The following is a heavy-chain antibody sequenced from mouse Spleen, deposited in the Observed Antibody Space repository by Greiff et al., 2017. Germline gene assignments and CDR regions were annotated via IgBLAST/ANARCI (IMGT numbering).Heavy chain of an antibody. CDR2: IYPGDGDT. J-gene: IGHJ2*01. D-gene: IGHD1-1*01. CDR3: ARGAPLLRYYFDY. CDR1: GYAFSSYW. Sequence: QVQLQQSGAELVKPGASVKISCKASGYAFSSYWMNWVKQRPGKGLEWIGQIYPGDGDTNYNGKFKGKATLTADKSSSTAYMQLSSLTSEDSAVYFCARGAPLLRYYFDYWAQGTTLTVSS. V-gene: IGHV1-80*01.